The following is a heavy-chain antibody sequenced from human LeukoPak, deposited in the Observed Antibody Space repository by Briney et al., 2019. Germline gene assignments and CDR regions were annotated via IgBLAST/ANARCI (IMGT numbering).Heavy chain of an antibody. CDR1: GFTFSSYN. CDR3: AREFVLRYFEGYMDV. J-gene: IGHJ6*03. D-gene: IGHD3-9*01. Sequence: PGGSLRLSCAASGFTFSSYNMNWVRQAPGKGLEWVSSISSSSSYIYYADSVKGRFTISRDNAKNSLYLQMNSLRAEDTAVYYCAREFVLRYFEGYMDVWGKGTTVTVSS. CDR2: ISSSSSYI. V-gene: IGHV3-21*04.